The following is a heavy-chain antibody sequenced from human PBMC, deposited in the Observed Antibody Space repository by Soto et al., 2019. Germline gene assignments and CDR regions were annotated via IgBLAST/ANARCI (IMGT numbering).Heavy chain of an antibody. Sequence: EVQLVESGGGLVKPGGPLRLSCAASGLTFNNAWMSWVRQAPGKGLEWVGRIRSNSEGGITDYAAPVKGRFTISRDDSKNTLSLQMNSLKSEDTALYYCAAGVGTSDFDYWGQGTLVTVSS. V-gene: IGHV3-15*01. CDR3: AAGVGTSDFDY. CDR1: GLTFNNAW. CDR2: IRSNSEGGIT. J-gene: IGHJ4*02. D-gene: IGHD1-26*01.